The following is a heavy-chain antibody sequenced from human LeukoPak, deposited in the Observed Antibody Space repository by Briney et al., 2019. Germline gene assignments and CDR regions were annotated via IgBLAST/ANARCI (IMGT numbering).Heavy chain of an antibody. J-gene: IGHJ4*02. CDR1: GFTFSSYA. CDR2: ISYDGSNK. CDR3: ARVYFDY. Sequence: QPGGSLRLSCAASGFTFSSYAMHWVRQAPGKGLEWVAVISYDGSNKYYADSVKGRFTISRDNSKNTLYLQMNSLRAEDTAVYYCARVYFDYWGQGTLVTVSS. V-gene: IGHV3-30*04.